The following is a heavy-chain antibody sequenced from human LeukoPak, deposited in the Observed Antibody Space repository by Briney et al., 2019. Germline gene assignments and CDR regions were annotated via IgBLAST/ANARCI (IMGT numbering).Heavy chain of an antibody. Sequence: GGSLRLSCAASGFTFSSSAMSWVRQAPGKGLEWVSTIDDGGDATHYAGSVKGRLTISRDNSKNTLYLQVNSLRAEDTAVYYCARDSRGGYYYGMDVWGQGTTVTVSS. V-gene: IGHV3-23*01. CDR1: GFTFSSSA. J-gene: IGHJ6*02. CDR3: ARDSRGGYYYGMDV. D-gene: IGHD3-10*01. CDR2: IDDGGDAT.